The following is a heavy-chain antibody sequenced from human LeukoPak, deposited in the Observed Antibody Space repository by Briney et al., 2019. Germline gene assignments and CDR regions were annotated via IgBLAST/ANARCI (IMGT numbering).Heavy chain of an antibody. CDR2: IKTQPFGGTS. D-gene: IGHD2-2*01. Sequence: PGGSLRLSCTSDTFTFGNYPLSWVRQAPGRGLEWITFIKTQPFGGTSEYAASVKGRFFFSRDDSKNIAYLQMNRVKTEDTAVYYCTRHQSPYLDAFDPWGQGTMVIVTS. CDR3: TRHQSPYLDAFDP. J-gene: IGHJ3*01. V-gene: IGHV3-49*04. CDR1: TFTFGNYP.